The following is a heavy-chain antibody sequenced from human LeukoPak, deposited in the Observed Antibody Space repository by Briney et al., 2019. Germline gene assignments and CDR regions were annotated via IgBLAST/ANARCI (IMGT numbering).Heavy chain of an antibody. Sequence: ASVKVSCKASGYTFTGYYMHWVRQAPGQGLEGMGWINPNSGGTNYAQKFQGRVTMTRDTSISTAYMELSRLRSDDTAVYYCARDRILPFEGFDPWGQGTLVTVSS. CDR2: INPNSGGT. CDR1: GYTFTGYY. J-gene: IGHJ5*02. V-gene: IGHV1-2*02. CDR3: ARDRILPFEGFDP. D-gene: IGHD3-9*01.